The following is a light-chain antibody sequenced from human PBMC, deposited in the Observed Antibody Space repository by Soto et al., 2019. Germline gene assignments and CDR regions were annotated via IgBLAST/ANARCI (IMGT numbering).Light chain of an antibody. CDR3: CSYAGSNTVGV. J-gene: IGLJ3*02. CDR1: SSDVGGYDF. V-gene: IGLV2-11*01. CDR2: DVS. Sequence: QSALTQPRSVSGSPGQSVTISCTGTSSDVGGYDFVSWYQQYPGKAPKLIIYDVSHRPSGVTDRFSGSKSGNTASLTISGLQAEDEAEYHCCSYAGSNTVGVFGGGTKLTVL.